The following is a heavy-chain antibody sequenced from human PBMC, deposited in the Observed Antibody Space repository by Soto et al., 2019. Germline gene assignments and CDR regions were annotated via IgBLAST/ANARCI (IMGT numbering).Heavy chain of an antibody. V-gene: IGHV3-7*05. CDR2: IKQDGSEK. Sequence: EVQLVESGGGLVQPGGALRLSCAASGFSFSNNWMSWVRQAPGRGLEWVANIKQDGSEKYYVDSVKGRFTISRDNAKNSLFLQMNSLRAEDTAVYYCGITMVRGVSVDYYYGMDVWGRGTTVTVSS. CDR3: GITMVRGVSVDYYYGMDV. D-gene: IGHD3-10*01. J-gene: IGHJ6*02. CDR1: GFSFSNNW.